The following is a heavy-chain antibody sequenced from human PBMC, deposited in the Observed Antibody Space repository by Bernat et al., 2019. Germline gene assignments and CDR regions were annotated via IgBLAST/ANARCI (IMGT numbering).Heavy chain of an antibody. V-gene: IGHV3-23*01. CDR2: ITGSGGST. D-gene: IGHD3-10*01. Sequence: EVQLLESGGDLAQPGGSLRLSCAASGFSFSSYAMSWVRQAPGKGLEWVSAITGSGGSTDYADSVKGRLTISRDNTKNTLYLKMSSLRAEDTAVYYWESRKGMDHYGSGYYGMDVWGQGTTVTVSS. J-gene: IGHJ6*02. CDR3: ESRKGMDHYGSGYYGMDV. CDR1: GFSFSSYA.